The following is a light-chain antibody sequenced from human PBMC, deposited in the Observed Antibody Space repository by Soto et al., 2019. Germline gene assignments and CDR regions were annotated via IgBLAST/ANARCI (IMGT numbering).Light chain of an antibody. CDR3: ISYAGNNIFV. V-gene: IGLV2-8*01. Sequence: QSVLTQPASVSGSPGQSITISCTGTSSDVGGYYYVSWYQQHPGQVPKLMIYEVSKRPSGVPDRFSGSKSGNTASLTVSGLQAEDEADYYCISYAGNNIFVFGTGTKLTVL. CDR1: SSDVGGYYY. J-gene: IGLJ1*01. CDR2: EVS.